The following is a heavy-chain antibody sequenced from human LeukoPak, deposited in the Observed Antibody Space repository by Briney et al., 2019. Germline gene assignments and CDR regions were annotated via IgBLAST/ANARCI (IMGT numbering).Heavy chain of an antibody. D-gene: IGHD6-19*01. CDR2: IYSGGST. CDR1: GFTVSSNY. J-gene: IGHJ4*02. V-gene: IGHV3-53*01. CDR3: ARVGPHPSGWPEKYYFDY. Sequence: GGSLRLSCAASGFTVSSNYMSWVRQAPGKGLEWVSVIYSGGSTYYADSVKGRFTISRDNSKNTLYLQMNSLRAEYTAVYYCARVGPHPSGWPEKYYFDYWGQGTLVTVSS.